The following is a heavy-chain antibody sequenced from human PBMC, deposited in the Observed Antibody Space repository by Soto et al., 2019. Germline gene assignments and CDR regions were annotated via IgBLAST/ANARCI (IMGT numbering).Heavy chain of an antibody. V-gene: IGHV3-30*04. J-gene: IGHJ4*02. CDR1: GFTFSNYA. D-gene: IGHD3-10*01. CDR2: ISYDGRNK. CDR3: ERNGSGNYYHLDY. Sequence: PGESLKISCAASGFTFSNYAMHWVRQAPGKGLEWVAVISYDGRNKYYADSVKGRFTISRDNSKNTLYLQVNSLRADDTAVYYCERNGSGNYYHLDYWGQGTLVTVSS.